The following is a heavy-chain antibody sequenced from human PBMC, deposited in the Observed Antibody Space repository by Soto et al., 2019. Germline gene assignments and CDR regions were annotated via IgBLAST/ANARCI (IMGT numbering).Heavy chain of an antibody. Sequence: EVQLVESGGGLVQPGGSLRLSCAASGFTFSSYWMSWVRQVPGKGLEWVANIKQDGNERYYVDSVKGRFTISRDNAKNSMYLQKNSLTAEDTAVVYCARVKSLSGEYWGQGTLVTVSS. CDR3: ARVKSLSGEY. V-gene: IGHV3-7*05. D-gene: IGHD3-16*01. CDR1: GFTFSSYW. CDR2: IKQDGNER. J-gene: IGHJ4*02.